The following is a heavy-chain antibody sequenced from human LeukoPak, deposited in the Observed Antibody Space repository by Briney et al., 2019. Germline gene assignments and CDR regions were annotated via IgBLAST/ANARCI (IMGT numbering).Heavy chain of an antibody. CDR1: GGSISSSSYY. CDR3: VKEATVWGSLNAFDI. J-gene: IGHJ3*02. V-gene: IGHV4-39*02. CDR2: IYYSGIT. D-gene: IGHD3-16*01. Sequence: TSETLSLTCTVSGGSISSSSYYWGWIRQPPGKGLEWIGSIYYSGITYYNPSLKSRVTISVDTSKNQFSLKLSSVTAADTAVYYCVKEATVWGSLNAFDIWGQGTMVTVSS.